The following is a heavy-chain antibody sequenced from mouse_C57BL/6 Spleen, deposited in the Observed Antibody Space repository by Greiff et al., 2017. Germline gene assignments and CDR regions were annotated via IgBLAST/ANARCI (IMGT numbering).Heavy chain of an antibody. CDR1: GYSITSGYY. CDR2: ISYDGSN. CDR3: ARGTGTAFDY. Sequence: VQLKQSGPGLVKPSQSLSLTCSVTGYSITSGYYWNWIRQFPGNKLEWMGYISYDGSNNYNPSLKNRISITRDTSKNQFFLKLNSVTTEDTATYYCARGTGTAFDYWGQGTTLTVSS. V-gene: IGHV3-6*01. D-gene: IGHD4-1*01. J-gene: IGHJ2*01.